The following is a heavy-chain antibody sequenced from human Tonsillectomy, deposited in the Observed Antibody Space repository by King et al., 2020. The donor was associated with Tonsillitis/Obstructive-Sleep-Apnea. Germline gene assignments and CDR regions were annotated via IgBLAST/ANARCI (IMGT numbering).Heavy chain of an antibody. CDR1: RFTFSNYW. D-gene: IGHD3-3*01. Sequence: EQLVQSGGGLVQPGGSLRLSCAASRFTFSNYWMNWVRQAPGKGLEWVANIKEDGSEEYFVDSVKGRFTFSRDNAKSSVYLQMNSVSAADTAVYYCARSWSHYYHMDVWGKGTTVTVSS. CDR3: ARSWSHYYHMDV. CDR2: IKEDGSEE. J-gene: IGHJ6*03. V-gene: IGHV3-7*01.